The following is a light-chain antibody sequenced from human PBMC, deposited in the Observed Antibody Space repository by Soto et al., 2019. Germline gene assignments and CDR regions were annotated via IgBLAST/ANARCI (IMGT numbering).Light chain of an antibody. J-gene: IGLJ1*01. V-gene: IGLV2-14*01. CDR2: EVS. CDR3: SSYTSSTAYV. CDR1: SSDVGGYNY. Sequence: VLTQPASVSGSPGQSITISCTGTSSDVGGYNYVSWYQLHPGKAPKLMVYEVSNRPSGVSNRFSCSKSGNTASLTISGLQAEDEADYYCSSYTSSTAYVFGAGTKVTVL.